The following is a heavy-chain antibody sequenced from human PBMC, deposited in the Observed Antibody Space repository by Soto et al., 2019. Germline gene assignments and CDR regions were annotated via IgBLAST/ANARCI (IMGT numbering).Heavy chain of an antibody. CDR3: ARVDYYYYGMDV. CDR2: ISSSGSAI. V-gene: IGHV3-48*03. J-gene: IGHJ6*02. CDR1: GFTFSSYE. Sequence: PGGSLRLSCAASGFTFSSYEMNWVRQAPGKGLEWVSYISSSGSAIYYADSVKDRFTISRDNAKNSLYLQMNSLRAEDTAVYYCARVDYYYYGMDVWGQGTTVTVSS.